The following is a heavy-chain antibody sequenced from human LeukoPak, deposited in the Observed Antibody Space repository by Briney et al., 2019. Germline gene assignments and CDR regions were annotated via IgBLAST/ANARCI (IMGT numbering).Heavy chain of an antibody. V-gene: IGHV3-15*01. J-gene: IGHJ3*02. D-gene: IGHD4-17*01. Sequence: KPGESLRLSCAASGFTVGDAWMSWVRQAPGKGLEWVGRIKSKIDGGTTDYGAPVKGRFTISRDASKGTLYLQMSSLKTEDTALYYCAADSIPEYGDVRGDAFDIWGQGTMVTVSS. CDR3: AADSIPEYGDVRGDAFDI. CDR1: GFTVGDAW. CDR2: IKSKIDGGTT.